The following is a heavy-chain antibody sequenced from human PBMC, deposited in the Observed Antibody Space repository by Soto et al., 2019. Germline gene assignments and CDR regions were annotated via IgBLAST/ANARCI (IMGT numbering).Heavy chain of an antibody. CDR1: GFTFSSYA. CDR3: AKSGMHKGLSDDNFDY. CDR2: ISYDGSNK. V-gene: IGHV3-30-3*02. D-gene: IGHD1-1*01. Sequence: QVQLVESGGGVVQPGRSLRLSCAASGFTFSSYAMHWVRQAPGKGLEWVAVISYDGSNKYYADSMKGRFTISRDNSKNTLYLQMNSLRAEDTAVYYCAKSGMHKGLSDDNFDYWGQGTLVTVSS. J-gene: IGHJ4*02.